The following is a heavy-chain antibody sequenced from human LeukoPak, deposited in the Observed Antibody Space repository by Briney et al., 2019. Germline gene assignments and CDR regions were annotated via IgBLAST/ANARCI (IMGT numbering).Heavy chain of an antibody. D-gene: IGHD5-12*01. Sequence: ASVKVSCKASVYTFTNYGITWVRQAPGQGLEWMGGFIPMFGTANYAENFQGRVTINTDESTTTAYVELSRLTSEDTAVYYCARKALSGFYFDYWGQGTLVTVSS. CDR1: VYTFTNYG. CDR3: ARKALSGFYFDY. V-gene: IGHV1-69*05. CDR2: FIPMFGTA. J-gene: IGHJ4*02.